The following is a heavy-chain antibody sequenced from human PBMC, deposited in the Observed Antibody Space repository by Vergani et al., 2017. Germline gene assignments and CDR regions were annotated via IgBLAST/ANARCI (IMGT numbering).Heavy chain of an antibody. CDR2: IYYDGSKK. D-gene: IGHD2-21*01. J-gene: IGHJ6*03. CDR1: GFTFSTYA. Sequence: QVQLVESGGGEVQPGRSLRLSCSAAGFTFSTYAMHWVRQAPGKGLEWVAIIYYDGSKKYYADSVKGRFTISRDNSRNTLDLLMSSLRAEDTAIYYCVREGSYCGSTTCRNPSYVYYYHMDVWGEGTTVTVSS. V-gene: IGHV3-33*08. CDR3: VREGSYCGSTTCRNPSYVYYYHMDV.